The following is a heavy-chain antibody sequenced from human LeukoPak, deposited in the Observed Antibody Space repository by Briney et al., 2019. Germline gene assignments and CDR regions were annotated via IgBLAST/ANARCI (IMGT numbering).Heavy chain of an antibody. Sequence: GESLKISCKGSGYTFDTYWIGWVRQMPGKGLEWMGIIYPGDSDTRYSPSFQGQVTISADKSISTAYLQWSSLKASDTAMYYCARRQYYGSGSYSTIGMDVWGQGTTVTVSS. CDR2: IYPGDSDT. CDR1: GYTFDTYW. CDR3: ARRQYYGSGSYSTIGMDV. D-gene: IGHD3-10*01. J-gene: IGHJ6*02. V-gene: IGHV5-51*01.